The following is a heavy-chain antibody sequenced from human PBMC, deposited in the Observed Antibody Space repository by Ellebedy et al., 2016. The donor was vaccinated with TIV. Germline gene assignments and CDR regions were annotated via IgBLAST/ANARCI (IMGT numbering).Heavy chain of an antibody. Sequence: GGSLRLSCSASGFSFGDYAMHWVRQAPGKGLEWVSSFTWNSQNIAYADSVKGRFTISRDNSKNTVYLQMNSLRAEDTAMYYCARDKYGYGNYDSWGQGTLVTVSA. D-gene: IGHD5-18*01. CDR3: ARDKYGYGNYDS. CDR1: GFSFGDYA. J-gene: IGHJ4*02. V-gene: IGHV3-9*01. CDR2: FTWNSQNI.